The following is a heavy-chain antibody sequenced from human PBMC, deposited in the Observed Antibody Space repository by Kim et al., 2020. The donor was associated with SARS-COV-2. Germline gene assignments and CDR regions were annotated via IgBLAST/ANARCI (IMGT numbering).Heavy chain of an antibody. CDR1: GFTFSSYA. J-gene: IGHJ4*02. D-gene: IGHD3-10*01. CDR2: ISYDGSNK. CDR3: ARDGEGYYYGSGSTDY. V-gene: IGHV3-30*04. Sequence: GGSLRLSCAASGFTFSSYAMHWVRQAPGKGLEWVAVISYDGSNKYYADSVKGRFTISRDNSKNTLYLQMNSLRAEDTAVYYCARDGEGYYYGSGSTDYWGQGTLVPVSS.